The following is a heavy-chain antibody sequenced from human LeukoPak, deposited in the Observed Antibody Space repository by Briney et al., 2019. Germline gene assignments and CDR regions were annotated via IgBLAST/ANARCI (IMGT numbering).Heavy chain of an antibody. Sequence: PGGSLRLSCAASGFTFSSYAMSWVRQAPGKGLEWVSSSGDSGSGTYYADSVKGRFTISRDNSKNTLYLQMNSLRAEDTAVYYCAKDPTTVTTKWFVSAFDIWGQGTMVTVSS. V-gene: IGHV3-23*01. J-gene: IGHJ3*02. D-gene: IGHD4-17*01. CDR1: GFTFSSYA. CDR3: AKDPTTVTTKWFVSAFDI. CDR2: SGDSGSGT.